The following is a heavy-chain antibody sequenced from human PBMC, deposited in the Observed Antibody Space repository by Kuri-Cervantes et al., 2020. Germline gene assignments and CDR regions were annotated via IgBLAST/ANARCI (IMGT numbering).Heavy chain of an antibody. D-gene: IGHD4-17*01. CDR3: ARDRLGATVTPTDAFDI. CDR2: ITTSGDRT. J-gene: IGHJ3*02. CDR1: GFTFSGYA. Sequence: GESLKISCTTDGFTFSGYAMSWVRQAPGKGLEWVSSITTSGDRTHYLDSVMGRFTISRDNAKNSLYLQMNSLRAEDTAVYYCARDRLGATVTPTDAFDIWGQGTMVTVSS. V-gene: IGHV3-23*01.